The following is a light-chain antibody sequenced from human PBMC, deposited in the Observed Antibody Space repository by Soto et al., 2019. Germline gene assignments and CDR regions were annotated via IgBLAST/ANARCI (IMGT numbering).Light chain of an antibody. J-gene: IGKJ1*01. Sequence: DIQMTQSPSSLSASVGDRVTITCRASEDTSTYLAWYQQKPGKLPTLLIYGASTLQPGVPSRFSGSGSGTDFTLTIDTLQPEDVATYYCQKYNRAPRTFGQGTKVEI. CDR1: EDTSTY. V-gene: IGKV1-27*01. CDR2: GAS. CDR3: QKYNRAPRT.